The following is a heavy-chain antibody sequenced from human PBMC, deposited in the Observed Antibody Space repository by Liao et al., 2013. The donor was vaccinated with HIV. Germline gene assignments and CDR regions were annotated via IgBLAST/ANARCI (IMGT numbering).Heavy chain of an antibody. Sequence: QLQQRDAGVLKPSETLSLSCTVDGGSFSDDYWNWIRQPAGKGLEWIGRIYTSGSTNYNPSLQSRVIISVDTSKNQVSLNLISVTAADTAVYYCARDARGYCGGGSCYSWFDPWGQGTLVTVSS. V-gene: IGHV4-59*10. CDR3: ARDARGYCGGGSCYSWFDP. CDR2: IYTSGST. CDR1: GGSFSDDY. J-gene: IGHJ5*02. D-gene: IGHD2-15*01.